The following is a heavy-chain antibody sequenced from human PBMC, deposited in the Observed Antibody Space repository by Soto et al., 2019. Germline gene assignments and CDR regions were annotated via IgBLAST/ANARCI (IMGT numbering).Heavy chain of an antibody. V-gene: IGHV4-39*01. Sequence: SETLSLTCSVSGGSVSTGSYYWSWIRQPPGKGLEWIGSIYYSGSTYYNPSLNSRVTVSVDTSKNQFSLKLRSVTAADTAIYYRASLPRGGGYQYHQYYGMDVWGQGTTVTVSS. CDR1: GGSVSTGSYY. D-gene: IGHD2-15*01. J-gene: IGHJ6*02. CDR3: ASLPRGGGYQYHQYYGMDV. CDR2: IYYSGST.